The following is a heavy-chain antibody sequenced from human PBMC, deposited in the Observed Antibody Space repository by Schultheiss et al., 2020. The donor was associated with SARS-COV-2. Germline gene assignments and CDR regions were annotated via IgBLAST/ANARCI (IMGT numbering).Heavy chain of an antibody. Sequence: GGSLRLSCAASGFTVSSNYMSWVRQAPGKGLEWVSVIYSGGSTYYADSVKGRFTISRDNAKNSLYLQMNSLRAEDTAVYYCARSQPYYDFWSAHSDYYYGMDVWGQGTTVTVSS. CDR3: ARSQPYYDFWSAHSDYYYGMDV. V-gene: IGHV3-66*01. CDR2: IYSGGST. J-gene: IGHJ6*02. CDR1: GFTVSSNY. D-gene: IGHD3-3*01.